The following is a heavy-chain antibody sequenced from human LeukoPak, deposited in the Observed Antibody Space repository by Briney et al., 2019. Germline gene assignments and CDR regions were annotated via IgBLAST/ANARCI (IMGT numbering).Heavy chain of an antibody. CDR2: ISSSGSTI. Sequence: GGSLRLSCAASGFTFSDYYMSWIRQAPGKGREWVSYISSSGSTIYYADSVKGRFTISRDNAKNSLYLQMNSLRAEDTAVYYCARDRGVDDYGAVDDYWGQGTLVTVSS. D-gene: IGHD4-17*01. V-gene: IGHV3-11*04. CDR3: ARDRGVDDYGAVDDY. CDR1: GFTFSDYY. J-gene: IGHJ4*02.